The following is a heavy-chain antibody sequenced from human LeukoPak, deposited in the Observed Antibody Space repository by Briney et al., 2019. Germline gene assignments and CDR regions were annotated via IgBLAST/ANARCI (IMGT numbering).Heavy chain of an antibody. CDR1: GFTFSDYY. J-gene: IGHJ6*03. CDR2: ISSSGSTI. V-gene: IGHV3-11*04. CDR3: ARVGGPYGSGSYYRGGFGYYYMDV. Sequence: GGSLRLSCAASGFTFSDYYMSWIRQAPGKGLEWVSYISSSGSTIYYADSVKGRFTISRDNAKNSLYLQMNSLRAEDTAVYYCARVGGPYGSGSYYRGGFGYYYMDVWGKGTRVTVSS. D-gene: IGHD3-10*01.